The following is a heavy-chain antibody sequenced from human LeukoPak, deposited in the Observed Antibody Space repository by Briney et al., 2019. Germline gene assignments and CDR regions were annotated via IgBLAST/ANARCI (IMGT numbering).Heavy chain of an antibody. V-gene: IGHV3-23*01. D-gene: IGHD2-21*02. CDR3: AKVLVLVSANRYYFDY. CDR1: GLTFSGSA. J-gene: IGHJ4*02. CDR2: ISGSGNST. Sequence: GGSLRLSCAASGLTFSGSAMSWVRQAPGKGLEWVSLISGSGNSTYYADSVKGRFTISRDNFRNTLYLQMNSLRVEDTAVHYCAKVLVLVSANRYYFDYWGQGTLVTVSS.